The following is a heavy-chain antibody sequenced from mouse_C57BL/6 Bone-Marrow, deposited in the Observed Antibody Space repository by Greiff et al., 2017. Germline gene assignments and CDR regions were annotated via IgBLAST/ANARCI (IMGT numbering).Heavy chain of an antibody. Sequence: QVQLQQSGAELVMPGASVKLSCKASGYTFTSYWMHWVKQRPGQGLEWIGEIDPSDSYTNYNQKFKGKSTLTVDKSSSTAYMQLSSLTSEDSAVYYCARDPTGKGYYFDYWGQGTTLTVSS. J-gene: IGHJ2*01. V-gene: IGHV1-69*01. D-gene: IGHD4-1*02. CDR2: IDPSDSYT. CDR3: ARDPTGKGYYFDY. CDR1: GYTFTSYW.